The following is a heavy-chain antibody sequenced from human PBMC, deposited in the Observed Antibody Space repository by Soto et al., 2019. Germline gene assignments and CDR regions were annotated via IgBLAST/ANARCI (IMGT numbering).Heavy chain of an antibody. CDR2: IYATGTT. J-gene: IGHJ5*02. Sequence: SETLSLTCTVSGASISGFYWSWIRKSAGKGLEWIGRIYATGTTDYNSSLKSRVMMSVDTSKKQFSLKLRSVTAADTAVYYCVRDGTKTLRDWFDPWGQGISVTVSS. CDR3: VRDGTKTLRDWFDP. V-gene: IGHV4-4*07. CDR1: GASISGFY. D-gene: IGHD1-1*01.